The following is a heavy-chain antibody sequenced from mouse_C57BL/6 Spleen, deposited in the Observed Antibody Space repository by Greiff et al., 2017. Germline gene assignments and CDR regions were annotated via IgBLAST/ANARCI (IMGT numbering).Heavy chain of an antibody. CDR1: GFSFNTYA. Sequence: EVQLVESGGGLVQPKGSLKLSCAASGFSFNTYAMNWVRQAPGKGLEWVARIRSKSNNYATYYADSVKDRFTISRDDSKSMLYLQMNNLKTEDTAMYYCVRHDSNDGYLDVWGTGTTVTVSS. D-gene: IGHD2-12*01. J-gene: IGHJ1*03. V-gene: IGHV10-1*01. CDR3: VRHDSNDGYLDV. CDR2: IRSKSNNYAT.